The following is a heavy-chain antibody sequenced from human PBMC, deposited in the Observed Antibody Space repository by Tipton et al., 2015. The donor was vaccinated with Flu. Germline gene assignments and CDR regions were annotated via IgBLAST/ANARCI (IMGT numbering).Heavy chain of an antibody. CDR2: IYYSGST. CDR3: ASGTAGTTSGMDV. D-gene: IGHD1/OR15-1a*01. V-gene: IGHV4-59*12. J-gene: IGHJ6*04. Sequence: TLSLTCTVSGGSISSYYWSWIRQPPGKGLEWIGYIYYSGSTNYNPSLKSRVTISVDTSKNQFSLQLNSVTAADKAVFYCASGTAGTTSGMDVGRKGTTVTVSS. CDR1: GGSISSYY.